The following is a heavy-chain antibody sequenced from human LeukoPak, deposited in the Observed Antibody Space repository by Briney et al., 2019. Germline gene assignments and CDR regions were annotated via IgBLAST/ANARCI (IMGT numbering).Heavy chain of an antibody. CDR3: AKTGSLMGRFFDY. CDR2: VHLSGRT. Sequence: SGTLSLTCGVSGGSISSTNWWTWVRQPPGEGLEWIGEVHLSGRTNYNPSLESRLTMSVDTSKNQFSLKLTSVSAADTAMYFCAKTGSLMGRFFDYWGQGIQVIVSS. J-gene: IGHJ4*02. CDR1: GGSISSTNW. D-gene: IGHD3-10*01. V-gene: IGHV4-4*02.